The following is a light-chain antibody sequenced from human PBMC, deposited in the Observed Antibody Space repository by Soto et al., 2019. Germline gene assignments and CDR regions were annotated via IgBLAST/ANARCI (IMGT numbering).Light chain of an antibody. V-gene: IGKV3-20*01. Sequence: EIVLTQSPGTLSLSPGERATLSCRASQSVIGNYVAWYQQKPGQAPRLLFYGASTRAAGSPDRFSGSGSGTDFTLTISRLEPEDFAVYYCQQYNNWWTFGQGTKVDIK. CDR3: QQYNNWWT. J-gene: IGKJ1*01. CDR1: QSVIGNY. CDR2: GAS.